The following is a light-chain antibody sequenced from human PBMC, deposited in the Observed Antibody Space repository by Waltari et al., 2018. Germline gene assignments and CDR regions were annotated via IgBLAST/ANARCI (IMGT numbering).Light chain of an antibody. CDR1: SSNIGSNY. Sequence: QSVLTQPPSASGTPGQRVTISCSGSSSNIGSNYVYGYQQLPGTTPKRLIYRNNQRPSGVPDRFAGSKSGTSASLAISGLRSEDEADYYCAAWDDSLSGVVFGGGTKLTVL. V-gene: IGLV1-47*01. CDR2: RNN. J-gene: IGLJ2*01. CDR3: AAWDDSLSGVV.